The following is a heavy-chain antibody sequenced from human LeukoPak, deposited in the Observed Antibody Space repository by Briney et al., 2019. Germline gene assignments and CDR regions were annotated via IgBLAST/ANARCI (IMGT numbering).Heavy chain of an antibody. J-gene: IGHJ4*02. CDR1: GYTFTGYY. D-gene: IGHD3-10*01. CDR3: APGGSYYGSGSYYALDY. CDR2: INPNSGGT. Sequence: ASVKVSCKASGYTFTGYYMHWVRQAPGQGLEWMGWINPNSGGTNYAQKFQGRVTMTRDTSISTAYMELSRLRSDDTAVYYCAPGGSYYGSGSYYALDYWGQGTLVTVSS. V-gene: IGHV1-2*02.